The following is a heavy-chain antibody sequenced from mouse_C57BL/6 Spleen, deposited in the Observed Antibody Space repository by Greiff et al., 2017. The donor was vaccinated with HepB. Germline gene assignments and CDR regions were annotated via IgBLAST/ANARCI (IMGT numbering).Heavy chain of an antibody. J-gene: IGHJ2*01. CDR2: ISYDGSN. CDR1: GYSITSGYY. Sequence: EVQLVESGPGLVKPSQSLSLTCSVTGYSITSGYYWNWIRQFPGNKLEWMGYISYDGSNNYNPSLKNRISITRDTSKNQFFLKLNSVTTEDTATYYCASDYGNYFDYWGQGTTLTVSS. D-gene: IGHD2-1*01. V-gene: IGHV3-6*01. CDR3: ASDYGNYFDY.